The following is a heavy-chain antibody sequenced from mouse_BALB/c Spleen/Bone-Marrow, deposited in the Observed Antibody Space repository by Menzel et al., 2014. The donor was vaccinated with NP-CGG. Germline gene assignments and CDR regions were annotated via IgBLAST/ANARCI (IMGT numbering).Heavy chain of an antibody. J-gene: IGHJ2*01. CDR1: GFNIKDTY. V-gene: IGHV14-3*02. CDR3: ARTAPENFDY. D-gene: IGHD1-2*01. CDR2: IDPANGNT. Sequence: EVKLVESGAELVKPGASVKLSCTASGFNIKDTYMHWVKQRPEQGLEWIGRIDPANGNTKYDPKFQGKATITADTSPNTAYLQLSSLTSEDTAVYYCARTAPENFDYWGQGTTLTVSS.